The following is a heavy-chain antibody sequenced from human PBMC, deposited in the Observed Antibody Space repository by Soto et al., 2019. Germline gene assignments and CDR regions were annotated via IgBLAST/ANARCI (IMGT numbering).Heavy chain of an antibody. Sequence: EVQLLESGGGLVQPGGSLRLSCAASGFSFSTYAMAWVRQAPGKGLELVSAIIGSGVSTYYADSVKGRFTISRDNSTNTLYLQMNSLRVEDTAVYYCAKDRVAGGSGRVYGIDVWGQGTTVTVSS. CDR3: AKDRVAGGSGRVYGIDV. CDR1: GFSFSTYA. D-gene: IGHD3-10*01. CDR2: IIGSGVST. J-gene: IGHJ6*02. V-gene: IGHV3-23*01.